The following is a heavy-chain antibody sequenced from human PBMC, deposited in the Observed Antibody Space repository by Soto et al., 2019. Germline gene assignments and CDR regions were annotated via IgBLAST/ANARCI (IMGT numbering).Heavy chain of an antibody. Sequence: QVQLQQWGAGLLKPSETLSLTCAVYGGSFSGYYWSGIRQPPGKGLEWIGEINHSGSTNYNPSLKNRVTISVDTSKNQFSLKLSSVTAADTAVYYCARGRDYGDLRPFDYWGQGTLVTVFS. D-gene: IGHD4-17*01. CDR2: INHSGST. CDR1: GGSFSGYY. CDR3: ARGRDYGDLRPFDY. V-gene: IGHV4-34*01. J-gene: IGHJ4*02.